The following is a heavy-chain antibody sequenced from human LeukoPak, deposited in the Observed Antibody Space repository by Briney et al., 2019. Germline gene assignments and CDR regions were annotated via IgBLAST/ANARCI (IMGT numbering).Heavy chain of an antibody. CDR2: ISAGNGNT. Sequence: GASVKVSCKASGYTFAGYAIFWVRQAPGQRLEWMGWISAGNGNTRYSQKFHDRLTISRDTPASTVYMELSSLRSEDTAIYYCARDRRNYLLPYWGQGTLVTVSS. V-gene: IGHV1-3*01. CDR3: ARDRRNYLLPY. CDR1: GYTFAGYA. J-gene: IGHJ4*02. D-gene: IGHD2/OR15-2a*01.